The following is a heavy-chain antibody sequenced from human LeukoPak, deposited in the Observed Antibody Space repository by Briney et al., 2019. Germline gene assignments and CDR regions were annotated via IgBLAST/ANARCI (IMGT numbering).Heavy chain of an antibody. D-gene: IGHD3-10*01. V-gene: IGHV3-23*01. CDR2: ISGNGDGT. CDR3: AKRYVSGSFFDY. CDR1: GFTFTSNA. Sequence: GGSLRLSCAASGFTFTSNAMSWVRQAPGKGLEWVSSISGNGDGTYYAGSVKDRFTISRDNSKNTLYLQMNSLRAEDTAVYYCAKRYVSGSFFDYWGQGSLVTVSS. J-gene: IGHJ4*02.